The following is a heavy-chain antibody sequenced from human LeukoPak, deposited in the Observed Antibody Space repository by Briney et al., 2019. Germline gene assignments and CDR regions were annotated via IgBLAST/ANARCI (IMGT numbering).Heavy chain of an antibody. Sequence: ASVKVSCKAFGYTFTSNYMHWVRQAPGQGPEWMGVISPTGGSTTYAQKFQGRVTLTRDMSTSTDYLELSSLRSDDTAVYYCAREGKGAVAGTYYYYMDVWGKGTTVTISS. J-gene: IGHJ6*03. CDR1: GYTFTSNY. V-gene: IGHV1-46*01. CDR2: ISPTGGST. D-gene: IGHD6-19*01. CDR3: AREGKGAVAGTYYYYMDV.